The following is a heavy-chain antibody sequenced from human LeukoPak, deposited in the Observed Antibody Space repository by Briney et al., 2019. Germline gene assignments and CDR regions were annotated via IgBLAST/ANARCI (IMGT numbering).Heavy chain of an antibody. D-gene: IGHD4-17*01. CDR1: GGSFSGYY. Sequence: SETLSLTCAVSGGSFSGYYWTWLRQPPGKGLEWSGEINHSGSANYNPSLKRRVTISLDTSKNQFSQKLSSVPAAHTAVYYCARGQGTVTTHWGQGTLVTVSS. CDR3: ARGQGTVTTH. V-gene: IGHV4-34*01. J-gene: IGHJ4*02. CDR2: INHSGSA.